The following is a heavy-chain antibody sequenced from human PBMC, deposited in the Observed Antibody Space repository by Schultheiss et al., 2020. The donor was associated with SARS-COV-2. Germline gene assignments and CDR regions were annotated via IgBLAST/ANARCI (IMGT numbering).Heavy chain of an antibody. J-gene: IGHJ4*02. D-gene: IGHD2-21*01. CDR1: GFTFSSYS. Sequence: GGSLRLSCAASGFTFSSYSMNWVRQAPGKGLEWVSSISSSSSYIYYADSVKGRFTISRDNAKNSLYLQMNSLRAEDTAVYYCAKDLMAVIAHLYFDYWGQGTLVTVSS. CDR2: ISSSSSYI. V-gene: IGHV3-21*01. CDR3: AKDLMAVIAHLYFDY.